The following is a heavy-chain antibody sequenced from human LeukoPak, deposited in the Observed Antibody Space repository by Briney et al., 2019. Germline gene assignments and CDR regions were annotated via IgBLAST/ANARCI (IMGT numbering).Heavy chain of an antibody. D-gene: IGHD6-6*01. V-gene: IGHV4-39*07. J-gene: IGHJ6*02. CDR3: ARGPARVEYSSSSAPQENYYYYYGMDV. CDR1: GGSISSGDYY. CDR2: VNHSGSA. Sequence: SETLSLTCTVSGGSISSGDYYWSWIRQPPGKGLEWIGEVNHSGSANYNPSLKSRVTISVDTSKNQFSLKLSSVTAADTAVYYCARGPARVEYSSSSAPQENYYYYYGMDVWGQGTTVTVSS.